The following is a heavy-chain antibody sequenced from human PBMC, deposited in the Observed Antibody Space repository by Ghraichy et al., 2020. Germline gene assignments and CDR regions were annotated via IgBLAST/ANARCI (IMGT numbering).Heavy chain of an antibody. J-gene: IGHJ5*02. Sequence: SETLSLTCDVSGGSIRSNNWWSWVRQTPGKGLEWIGEVFHTGITNYNPSLKSRVTISVDKSKNQLSLKLTSVTAADTAVYYCARNGGNSYGSWFDPWGQGILVTVSS. V-gene: IGHV4/OR15-8*01. CDR1: GGSIRSNNW. D-gene: IGHD2-21*01. CDR2: VFHTGIT. CDR3: ARNGGNSYGSWFDP.